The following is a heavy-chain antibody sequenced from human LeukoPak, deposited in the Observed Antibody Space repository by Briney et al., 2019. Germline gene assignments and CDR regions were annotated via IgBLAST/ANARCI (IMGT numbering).Heavy chain of an antibody. Sequence: GRSLTLSCAPSGFNFSPYSTNWVRHTPGKGLGWHSYISSGIDTIYNADSVKVRFTISRDNAKNSLYLHKNSLRAEDTAVYYCARGGCGGNCDSSYFDFWGQGTLVTVSS. V-gene: IGHV3-48*04. CDR2: ISSGIDTI. CDR3: ARGGCGGNCDSSYFDF. CDR1: GFNFSPYS. D-gene: IGHD1-7*01. J-gene: IGHJ4*02.